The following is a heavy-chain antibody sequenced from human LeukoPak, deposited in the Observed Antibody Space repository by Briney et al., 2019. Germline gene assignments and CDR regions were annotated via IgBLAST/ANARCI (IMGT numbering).Heavy chain of an antibody. CDR3: ARDVPHNWFDT. V-gene: IGHV3-74*01. CDR1: GITFGNNW. J-gene: IGHJ5*02. CDR2: INSDGGGA. Sequence: GGSLTLSCAASGITFGNNWMHWVRQGPGKGLVWISRINSDGGGAIYADSVKGRFTVSRDNAKNTLYLQMNSLRAQDTAVYYCARDVPHNWFDTWGQGTLVTVSS.